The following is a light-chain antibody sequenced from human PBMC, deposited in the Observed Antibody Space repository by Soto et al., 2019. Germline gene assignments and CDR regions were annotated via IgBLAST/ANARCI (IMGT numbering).Light chain of an antibody. CDR2: DAS. J-gene: IGKJ3*01. CDR3: EQRSNWPGGFT. Sequence: EIVLTQSPATLYLSPGERATLSCRASQSVSSYLAWYQQKPGQAPRLLIYDASNRATGIPARFSGHGSGTDFTLTISSLEPEYFALYYCEQRSNWPGGFTFGAGTKVDIK. V-gene: IGKV3-11*01. CDR1: QSVSSY.